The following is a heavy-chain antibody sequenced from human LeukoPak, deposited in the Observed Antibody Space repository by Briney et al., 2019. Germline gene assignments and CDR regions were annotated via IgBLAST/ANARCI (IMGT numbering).Heavy chain of an antibody. CDR2: ISFDGRSE. V-gene: IGHV3-30*18. D-gene: IGHD2-8*01. CDR1: GFTFGTYG. Sequence: PGGSLRLSCAASGFTFGTYGMHWVRQAPGRGLEWLAVISFDGRSEYYGDSVKGRFTISRDNSKDTLYLQLDSLRAEDTAVYYCAKDESRYCTDETCYPFDYWGQGTLVTVSS. J-gene: IGHJ4*02. CDR3: AKDESRYCTDETCYPFDY.